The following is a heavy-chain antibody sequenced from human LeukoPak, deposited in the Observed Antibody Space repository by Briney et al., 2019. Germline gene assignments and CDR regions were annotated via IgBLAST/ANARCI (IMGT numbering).Heavy chain of an antibody. CDR2: IYYSGST. CDR3: AREGWELLEDYFDY. J-gene: IGHJ4*02. D-gene: IGHD1-26*01. V-gene: IGHV4-39*01. CDR1: GGSISSSSYY. Sequence: SETLSLTCTVSGGSISSSSYYWGWLRQPPGKGLEWIGSIYYSGSTYYNPSLKSRVTISVDTSKNQFSLKLSSVTAADTAVYYCAREGWELLEDYFDYWGQGTLVTVSS.